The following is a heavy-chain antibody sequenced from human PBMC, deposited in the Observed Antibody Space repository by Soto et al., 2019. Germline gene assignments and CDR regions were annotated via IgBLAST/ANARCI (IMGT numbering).Heavy chain of an antibody. Sequence: QVRLVESGGGVVQPGRSLRLSCAAPGFSFSSYGMHWVRQAPGKGLEWVAVIWHDGSKKYYADSVKGRLIISRDNSKNTLYVQINSLRAEDTAVYFCARGSIVAAEYGMDVWGQGTTVTVS. CDR1: GFSFSSYG. D-gene: IGHD6-13*01. J-gene: IGHJ6*02. V-gene: IGHV3-33*01. CDR3: ARGSIVAAEYGMDV. CDR2: IWHDGSKK.